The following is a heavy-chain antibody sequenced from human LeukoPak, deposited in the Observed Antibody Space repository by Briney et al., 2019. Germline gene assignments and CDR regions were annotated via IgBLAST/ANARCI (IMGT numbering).Heavy chain of an antibody. CDR3: ARANYYDISGYDY. CDR2: ITSSGNTI. Sequence: TGGSLRLSCVASGFTFSSSSMNWVRQAPGKGLEWVSYITSSGNTIYYADSVKGRFTISRDNAKNSLYLEMNSLRAEDTAVYYCARANYYDISGYDYWGQGTLVTVSS. D-gene: IGHD3-22*01. J-gene: IGHJ4*02. V-gene: IGHV3-48*04. CDR1: GFTFSSSS.